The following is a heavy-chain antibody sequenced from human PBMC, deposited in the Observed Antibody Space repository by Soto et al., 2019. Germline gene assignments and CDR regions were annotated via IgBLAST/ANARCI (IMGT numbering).Heavy chain of an antibody. CDR3: ARGGPPIDY. J-gene: IGHJ4*02. D-gene: IGHD3-10*01. V-gene: IGHV1-3*05. CDR2: INAGNGNT. Sequence: QVQLVQSGAEEKKPGASVKVSCKASGYTFSSYAMHWVRQAPGQRLEWMGWINAGNGNTKYSQKFQGRVTVSRDTSASTAYTELSSLRSEDTAVYYCARGGPPIDYWGQGTLVTVSS. CDR1: GYTFSSYA.